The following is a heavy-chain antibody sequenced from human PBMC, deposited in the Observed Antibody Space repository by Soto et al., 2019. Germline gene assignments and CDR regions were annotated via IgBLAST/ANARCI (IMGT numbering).Heavy chain of an antibody. V-gene: IGHV1-18*01. CDR3: ARGYYYGSGRPTPGGMDV. D-gene: IGHD3-10*01. CDR1: GYTFTNYD. Sequence: QVHLVQSGAEGNKPGASVKVSCKASGYTFTNYDINWVRQAPGQGLQWMGWISTYTGNTNYAQKLQGRVTMTTDTSTSTAYMELRRLRSDVTAVYYCARGYYYGSGRPTPGGMDVWGQGTTVTVSS. J-gene: IGHJ6*02. CDR2: ISTYTGNT.